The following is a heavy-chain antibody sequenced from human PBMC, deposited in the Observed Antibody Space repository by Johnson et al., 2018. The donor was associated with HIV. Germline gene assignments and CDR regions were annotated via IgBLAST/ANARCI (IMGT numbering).Heavy chain of an antibody. CDR2: ISYDGSNK. D-gene: IGHD3-9*01. CDR1: GFTFSSYG. V-gene: IGHV3-30*03. CDR3: ARAWGSRDILTALRGAFDI. J-gene: IGHJ3*02. Sequence: QVQLVESGGGVVQPGRSLRLSCAASGFTFSSYGLHWVRQAPGKGLEWVAVISYDGSNKYYADSVTGRFTISRDNSKNTLYLQMNSLRAEDTAVYYCARAWGSRDILTALRGAFDIWGQGTMVTVSS.